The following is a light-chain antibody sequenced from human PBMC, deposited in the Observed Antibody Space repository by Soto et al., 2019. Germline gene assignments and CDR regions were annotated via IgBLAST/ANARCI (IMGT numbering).Light chain of an antibody. V-gene: IGKV1-5*01. CDR1: QSIRNS. Sequence: DIQMTQSPSTLSASIGDRVTLTCRASQSIRNSLAWYQQKPGQAPRLLIFDASRLESGVPSRLSGSGSGTEFTLTISSLQPDDFATYYCQQYSSYSLTFGQGTKVEF. CDR2: DAS. CDR3: QQYSSYSLT. J-gene: IGKJ1*01.